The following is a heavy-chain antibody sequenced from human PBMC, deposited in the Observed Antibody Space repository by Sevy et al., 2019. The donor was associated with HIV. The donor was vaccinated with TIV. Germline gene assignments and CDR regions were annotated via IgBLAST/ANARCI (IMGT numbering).Heavy chain of an antibody. V-gene: IGHV4-30-4*01. J-gene: IGHJ4*02. D-gene: IGHD6-13*01. CDR1: GGSISSGDYY. CDR3: ARFSSWYEFSRFDY. CDR2: IYYSGST. Sequence: SETLSLTCTVSGGSISSGDYYWSWIRQPPGKGLEWIGYIYYSGSTYYNPSLKSRVTISVDTSKNQFSLKLSSVTAADTAVYYCARFSSWYEFSRFDYWGQRTLVTVSS.